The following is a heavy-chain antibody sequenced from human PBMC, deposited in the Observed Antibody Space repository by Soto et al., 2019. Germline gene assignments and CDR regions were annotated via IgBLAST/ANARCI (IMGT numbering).Heavy chain of an antibody. V-gene: IGHV1-2*04. CDR1: GYTFAIYY. D-gene: IGHD1-26*01. CDR3: ATQRSEWELSFDY. Sequence: ASVKVSCKASGYTFAIYYMHWVRQAPGQGLEWMGWINPNSGGTNYAQKFQGWVTMTRDTSISTAYMELSRLRSDDTAVYYCATQRSEWELSFDYWGQGTLVTVSS. J-gene: IGHJ4*02. CDR2: INPNSGGT.